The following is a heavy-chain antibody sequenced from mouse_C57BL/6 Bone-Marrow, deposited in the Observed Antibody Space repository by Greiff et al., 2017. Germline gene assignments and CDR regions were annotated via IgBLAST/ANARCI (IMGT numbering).Heavy chain of an antibody. CDR2: ISSGGSYT. CDR3: ARHDGYSWFAY. J-gene: IGHJ3*01. Sequence: DVQLQESGGDLVKPGGSLKLSCAASGFTFSSYGMSWVRQTPDKRLEWVATISSGGSYTYYPDSVKGRFTISRDNAKNTLYLQMSSLKSEDTAMYYCARHDGYSWFAYWGQGTLVTVSA. CDR1: GFTFSSYG. D-gene: IGHD2-3*01. V-gene: IGHV5-6*01.